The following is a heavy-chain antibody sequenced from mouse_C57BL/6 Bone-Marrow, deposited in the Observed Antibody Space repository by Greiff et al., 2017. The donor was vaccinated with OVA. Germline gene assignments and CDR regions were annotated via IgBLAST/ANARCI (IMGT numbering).Heavy chain of an antibody. CDR3: ARYGGARGDY. CDR1: GFTFTDYY. J-gene: IGHJ4*01. CDR2: IRNKANGYTT. Sequence: EVNVVESGGGLVQPGGSLSLSCAASGFTFTDYYMSWVRQPPGKALEWLGFIRNKANGYTTEYSVSVKGRFTISRDNSQSILYLQMNALRAEDSATYYCARYGGARGDYWGQGTSVTVSS. V-gene: IGHV7-3*01.